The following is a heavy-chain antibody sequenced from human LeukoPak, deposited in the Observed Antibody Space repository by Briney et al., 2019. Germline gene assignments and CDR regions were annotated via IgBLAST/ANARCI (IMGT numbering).Heavy chain of an antibody. J-gene: IGHJ5*02. Sequence: GGSLRLSYAASGFTFSSYAMHWVRQAPGKGLEYVSAISSNGGSTYYANSVKGRFTISRDNSKNTLYLQMGSLGAEDMAVYYCARDSESAFDPWGQGTLVAVSS. CDR1: GFTFSSYA. V-gene: IGHV3-64*01. CDR3: ARDSESAFDP. CDR2: ISSNGGST.